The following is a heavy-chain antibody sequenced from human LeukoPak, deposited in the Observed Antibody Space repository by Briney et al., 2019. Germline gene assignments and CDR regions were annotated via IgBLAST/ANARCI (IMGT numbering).Heavy chain of an antibody. CDR2: IRIKTYGGTV. V-gene: IGHV3-49*03. Sequence: LAGGSLRLSCSASGFVFPDFAMTWLRQSPGKGLEWVGFIRIKTYGGTVEYAPSVRGRFTISRDDSKNIAYLQMNSLDTEDTGVYYCSREVMLMGARGPQWMRGHGYWGQGTVVIVSS. CDR3: SREVMLMGARGPQWMRGHGY. CDR1: GFVFPDFA. J-gene: IGHJ4*02. D-gene: IGHD2-2*03.